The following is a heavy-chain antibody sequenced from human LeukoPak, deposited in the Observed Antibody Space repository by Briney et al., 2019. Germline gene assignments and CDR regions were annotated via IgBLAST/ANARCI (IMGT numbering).Heavy chain of an antibody. V-gene: IGHV4-34*01. CDR3: ARHGGSWTFDI. D-gene: IGHD6-13*01. CDR2: INHSGST. Sequence: PSETLSLTCAVYGGSFSGYYWSWIRQPPGKGLEWIGEINHSGSTNYNPSLKSRVTISVDTSKNQFSLKLSSVTAADTAVYYCARHGGSWTFDIWGQGTMVSVSS. CDR1: GGSFSGYY. J-gene: IGHJ3*02.